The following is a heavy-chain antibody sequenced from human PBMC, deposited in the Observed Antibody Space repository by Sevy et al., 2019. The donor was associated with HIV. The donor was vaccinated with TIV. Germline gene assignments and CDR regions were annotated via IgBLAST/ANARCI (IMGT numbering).Heavy chain of an antibody. Sequence: GGSLRLSCAASGFSFRNFGMHWVRQAPGKGLEWLALISFDGDTKCYGDSVKGRFTISRDNSKNTLYLQMNSLRVEDTAVYYCAKRGGHDTSGYVSYYYYGMDVWGQGTTVTVSS. CDR3: AKRGGHDTSGYVSYYYYGMDV. CDR1: GFSFRNFG. V-gene: IGHV3-30*18. CDR2: ISFDGDTK. J-gene: IGHJ6*02. D-gene: IGHD3-22*01.